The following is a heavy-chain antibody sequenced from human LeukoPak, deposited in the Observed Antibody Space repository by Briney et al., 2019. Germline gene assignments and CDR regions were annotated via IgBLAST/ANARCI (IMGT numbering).Heavy chain of an antibody. J-gene: IGHJ4*02. Sequence: PGGSLRLSCAASGFTLSSSAMNWVRQAPGKGLEWVSSINNVGSHIYYAGSVKGRFTISRDNTENSLYLQMNSLRAEDTAVYYCSRDPTYYLRYGYFDYWGQGALVTVSS. D-gene: IGHD1-26*01. V-gene: IGHV3-21*01. CDR2: INNVGSHI. CDR1: GFTLSSSA. CDR3: SRDPTYYLRYGYFDY.